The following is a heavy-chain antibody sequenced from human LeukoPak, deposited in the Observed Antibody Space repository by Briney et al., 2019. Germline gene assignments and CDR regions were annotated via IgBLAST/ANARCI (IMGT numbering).Heavy chain of an antibody. Sequence: GGSLRLSCAASGFTFSNGWMSWVRQAPGKGLEWVGRIKSKSERGTADYAAPVKGTFTTSRDGSTNTVYLHMNSLKTEDTAVYFCTSNLYCSTSSCYTLDNWGQGTLVAVSP. V-gene: IGHV3-15*01. J-gene: IGHJ4*02. CDR1: GFTFSNGW. D-gene: IGHD2-2*02. CDR3: TSNLYCSTSSCYTLDN. CDR2: IKSKSERGTA.